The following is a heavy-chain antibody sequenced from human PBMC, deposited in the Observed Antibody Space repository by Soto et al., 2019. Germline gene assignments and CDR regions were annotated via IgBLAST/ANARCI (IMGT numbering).Heavy chain of an antibody. CDR2: IYPGDSDT. V-gene: IGHV5-51*07. Sequence: KRSGERRGGSLSSYRFASFHQMPGKGLEWMGIIYPGDSDTRYSPSFQGQVTISADKSISTAYLQWSSLKASDAAMYYCASLDGIYGMDVWGQGTTVTVSS. CDR1: GGSLSSYR. CDR3: ASLDGIYGMDV. J-gene: IGHJ6*02. D-gene: IGHD1-20*01.